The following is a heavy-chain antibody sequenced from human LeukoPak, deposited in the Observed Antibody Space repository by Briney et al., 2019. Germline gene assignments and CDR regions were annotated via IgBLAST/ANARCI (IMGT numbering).Heavy chain of an antibody. CDR2: ISSGSTTI. J-gene: IGHJ4*02. D-gene: IGHD6-13*01. CDR1: GFTFSSYS. CDR3: ARQVSYSGSR. Sequence: PGGSLRLSCAASGFTFSSYSMNWFRQAPGKGLEWVSYISSGSTTIYYADSVKGRFTVSRDNANNSLYLQMNSLTAEDTAVYYCARQVSYSGSRWGQETLVTVSS. V-gene: IGHV3-48*01.